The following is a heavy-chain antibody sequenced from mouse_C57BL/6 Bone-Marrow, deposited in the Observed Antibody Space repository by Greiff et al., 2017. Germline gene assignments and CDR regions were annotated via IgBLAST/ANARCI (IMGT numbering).Heavy chain of an antibody. CDR2: IWTGGGT. V-gene: IGHV2-9-1*01. CDR1: GFSLTSSA. CDR3: ARNYSNYVDWYFDV. Sequence: VQLQESGPGLVAPSQSLSITCTVSGFSLTSSAISWVRQPPGKGLAWLGVIWTGGGTNYNSALKSRLSISKDNSKSQVFLKMNSLQTDDTARYYCARNYSNYVDWYFDVWGTGTTVTVSS. D-gene: IGHD2-5*01. J-gene: IGHJ1*03.